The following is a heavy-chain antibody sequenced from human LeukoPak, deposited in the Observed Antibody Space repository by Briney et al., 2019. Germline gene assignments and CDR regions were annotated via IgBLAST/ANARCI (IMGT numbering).Heavy chain of an antibody. Sequence: SETLSLTCTVSGGSISSGGYYWSWIRQPPGKGLEWIGYIYHSGSTYYNPSLKSRVTISVDKSKNQFSLKLSSVTAADTAVYYCARKQRDAFDIWGQGTMVTVSS. CDR3: ARKQRDAFDI. D-gene: IGHD5-18*01. V-gene: IGHV4-30-2*01. J-gene: IGHJ3*02. CDR1: GGSISSGGYY. CDR2: IYHSGST.